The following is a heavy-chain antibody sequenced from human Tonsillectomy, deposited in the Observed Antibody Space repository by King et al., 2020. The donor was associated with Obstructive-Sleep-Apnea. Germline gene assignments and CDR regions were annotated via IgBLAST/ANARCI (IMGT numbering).Heavy chain of an antibody. Sequence: VQLVESGGGLIQPGGSLRLSCAASGFTFSSYTMSWVRQAPGKGLEWVSGISGTGVDTYYADSVKGRFTVSRDNSKNTLYLQMNRLRAEDTAIYYCAKDQLWEKDYWGQGTLVTVSS. J-gene: IGHJ4*02. CDR2: ISGTGVDT. V-gene: IGHV3-23*04. D-gene: IGHD5-18*01. CDR3: AKDQLWEKDY. CDR1: GFTFSSYT.